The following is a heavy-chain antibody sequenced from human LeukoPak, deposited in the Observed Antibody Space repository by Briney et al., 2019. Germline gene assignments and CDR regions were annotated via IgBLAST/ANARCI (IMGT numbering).Heavy chain of an antibody. CDR2: ISGSGGST. CDR1: GFTFSSYA. Sequence: PGVSLRLSCAASGFTFSSYAMSWVRQAPGKGLEWVSAISGSGGSTCYADSVKGRFTISRDNSKNTLYLQMNRLRAEDTAVYYCAKDGDDYGDYGRSDNWFDPWGQGTLVTVSS. J-gene: IGHJ5*02. CDR3: AKDGDDYGDYGRSDNWFDP. D-gene: IGHD4-17*01. V-gene: IGHV3-23*01.